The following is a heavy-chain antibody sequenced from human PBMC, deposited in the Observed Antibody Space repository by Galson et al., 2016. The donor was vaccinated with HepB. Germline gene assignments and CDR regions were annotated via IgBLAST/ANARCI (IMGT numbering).Heavy chain of an antibody. CDR1: GFNFLYYW. CDR2: INNDGSVA. CDR3: ARLYRYLYYFDY. D-gene: IGHD3-16*02. Sequence: SLRLSCAASGFNFLYYWMYWVRQPPGKGLVWVSRINNDGSVAKYADSVRGRFTISRDNSKNTLYLQMNSLRAEDTAVYYCARLYRYLYYFDYWGQGTLVTVSS. V-gene: IGHV3-74*01. J-gene: IGHJ4*02.